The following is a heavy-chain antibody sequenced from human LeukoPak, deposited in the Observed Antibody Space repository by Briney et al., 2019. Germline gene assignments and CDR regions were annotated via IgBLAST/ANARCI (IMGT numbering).Heavy chain of an antibody. CDR2: TRFDDSYK. D-gene: IGHD1-1*01. V-gene: IGHV3-30*02. CDR1: GFSFSSSG. J-gene: IGHJ4*02. CDR3: AREILEPGKTHEY. Sequence: GGSLRHSCAASGFSFSSSGMHWVRQAPGKGPEWVAFTRFDDSYKAYGDSVKGRFTISRDNSKNTLYLQMDSLRAEDTAMYYCAREILEPGKTHEYWGQGTLVTVSS.